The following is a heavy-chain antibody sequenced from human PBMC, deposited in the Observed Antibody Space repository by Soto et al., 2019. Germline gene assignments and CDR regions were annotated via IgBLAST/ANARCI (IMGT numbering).Heavy chain of an antibody. CDR3: ARIRGRIAVAAFFDY. CDR2: IYYSGST. V-gene: IGHV4-39*01. Sequence: SETLSLTCTVSGGSISSSSYYWGWIRQPPGKGLEWIGSIYYSGSTYYNPSLKSRVTITVDTSKNQFSLKLSSVTAADTAVYYCARIRGRIAVAAFFDYWGQGTLVTVSS. CDR1: GGSISSSSYY. D-gene: IGHD6-19*01. J-gene: IGHJ4*02.